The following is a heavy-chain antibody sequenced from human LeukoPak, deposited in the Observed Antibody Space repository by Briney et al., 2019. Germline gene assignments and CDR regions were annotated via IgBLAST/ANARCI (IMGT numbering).Heavy chain of an antibody. Sequence: RASVKVSCKASGYTFTSYGISWVRQAPGQGLEWMGWISAYNGNTNYAQKLQGRVTMTTDTSTSTAYMELRSLRSDDTAVYYCARDRAGITGTTWIAYYYYGMDVWGQGTTVTVSS. CDR1: GYTFTSYG. J-gene: IGHJ6*02. CDR2: ISAYNGNT. CDR3: ARDRAGITGTTWIAYYYYGMDV. V-gene: IGHV1-18*01. D-gene: IGHD1-14*01.